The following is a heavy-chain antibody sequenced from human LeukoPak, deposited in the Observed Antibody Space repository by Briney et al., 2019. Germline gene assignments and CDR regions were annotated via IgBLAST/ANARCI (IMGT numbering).Heavy chain of an antibody. CDR1: GYTFTSYY. CDR2: INPSGGST. CDR3: AREGYGSGSYYTTHLDY. Sequence: ASVKVSCKASGYTFTSYYTHWVRQAPGQGLEWMGIINPSGGSTSYAQKFQGRVTMTRDTSTSTVYMELSSLRSEDTAVYYCAREGYGSGSYYTTHLDYWGQGTLVTVSS. J-gene: IGHJ4*02. V-gene: IGHV1-46*01. D-gene: IGHD3-10*01.